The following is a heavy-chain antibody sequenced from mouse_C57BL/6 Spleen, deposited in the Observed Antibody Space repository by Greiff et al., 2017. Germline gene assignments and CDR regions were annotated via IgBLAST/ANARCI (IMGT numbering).Heavy chain of an antibody. CDR2: ISDGGSYT. Sequence: EVNLVESGGGLVKPGGSLKLSCAASGFTFSSYAMSWVRQTPEKRLEWVATISDGGSYTYYPDNVKGRFTISRDNAKNNLYLQMSHLKSEDTAMYYCAREGLYDGYSYYAMDYWGQGTSVTVSS. V-gene: IGHV5-4*01. CDR3: AREGLYDGYSYYAMDY. D-gene: IGHD2-3*01. CDR1: GFTFSSYA. J-gene: IGHJ4*01.